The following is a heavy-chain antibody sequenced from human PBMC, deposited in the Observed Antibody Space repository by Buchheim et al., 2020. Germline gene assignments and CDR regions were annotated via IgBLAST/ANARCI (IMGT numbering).Heavy chain of an antibody. CDR1: GGSFSGYY. V-gene: IGHV4-34*01. CDR3: ARHKGSPYSGALEY. J-gene: IGHJ4*02. CDR2: IYYSGST. D-gene: IGHD4-11*01. Sequence: QVQLQQWGAGLLKPSETLSLTCAVYGGSFSGYYWSWIRQPPGKGLEWIGYIYYSGSTYYNPSLKSRVTISVDTSKNQFSLKLSSVTAADTAVYFCARHKGSPYSGALEYWGQGTL.